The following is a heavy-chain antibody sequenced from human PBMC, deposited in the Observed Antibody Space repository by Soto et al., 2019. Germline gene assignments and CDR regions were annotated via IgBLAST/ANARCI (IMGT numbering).Heavy chain of an antibody. CDR2: IYNGGST. V-gene: IGHV4-30-4*01. CDR1: GDSVSSVGFH. Sequence: SETLSLTCTLSGDSVSSVGFHGAWLRRPPGKGLECIGYIYNGGSTYYSPSLESRMHMSRAATRHHYSLRLTSVTAADTAVYFCARGPVGLDTISYFDYWGQGKLVTVSS. J-gene: IGHJ4*02. D-gene: IGHD3-3*01. CDR3: ARGPVGLDTISYFDY.